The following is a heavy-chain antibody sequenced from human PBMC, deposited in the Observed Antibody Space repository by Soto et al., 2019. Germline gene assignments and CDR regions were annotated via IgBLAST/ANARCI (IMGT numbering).Heavy chain of an antibody. CDR1: GFTFSSYA. CDR3: AKQGFVLMELYYFHQ. V-gene: IGHV3-23*01. J-gene: IGHJ4*01. CDR2: ISGNSGKT. D-gene: IGHD2-8*01. Sequence: GGSLRLSCTASGFTFSSYAMSWVRQAPGKELEWVSTISGNSGKTNYAESVKGRFSISRDNSKNTVHLQLDSLRAEDTAVYFCAKQGFVLMELYYFHQWGHGTLVTVSS.